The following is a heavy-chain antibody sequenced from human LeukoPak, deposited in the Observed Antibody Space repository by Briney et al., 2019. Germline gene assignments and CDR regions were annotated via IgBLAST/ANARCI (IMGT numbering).Heavy chain of an antibody. J-gene: IGHJ4*02. D-gene: IGHD6-13*01. CDR1: GYSFSSYW. CDR2: IYPGDSET. CDR3: ARRIAAAGAFDY. Sequence: AESLKISGKGSGYSFSSYWIGWVCHMPRQGLEWMGTIYPGDSETTYSPSFQGQVTFSADKSISTAYLLWRSLKASDTAMYYCARRIAAAGAFDYWGQGTLVTVSS. V-gene: IGHV5-51*01.